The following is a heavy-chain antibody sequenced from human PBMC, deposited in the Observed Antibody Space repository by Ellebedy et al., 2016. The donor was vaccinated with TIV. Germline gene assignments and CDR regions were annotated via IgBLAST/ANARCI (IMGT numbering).Heavy chain of an antibody. D-gene: IGHD1-14*01. CDR3: ARGPAGYNAGKHDF. V-gene: IGHV3-7*01. J-gene: IGHJ4*02. Sequence: PGGSLRLSCAASGFTFSNAWMSWVRQAPGEGLEWVANIKYDLSQTYYLDSVKGRFTISRDNAKNSLYLHMNSLRAEDTALYYCARGPAGYNAGKHDFWGQGTLVVVSS. CDR2: IKYDLSQT. CDR1: GFTFSNAW.